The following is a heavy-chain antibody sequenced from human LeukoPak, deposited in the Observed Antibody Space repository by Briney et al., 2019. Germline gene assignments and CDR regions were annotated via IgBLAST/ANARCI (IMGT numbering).Heavy chain of an antibody. CDR3: ARVYQSAEYYFDY. Sequence: SETLSLTCTVSGGSMDSYYWSWIRQPPGKGLEWIGDIYYTGSTEYHPSLKSRVTISLDTSKNQFSLKLTSVTAADTAVYYCARVYQSAEYYFDYWGQGNLVSVSS. CDR1: GGSMDSYY. V-gene: IGHV4-59*01. CDR2: IYYTGST. D-gene: IGHD2-2*01. J-gene: IGHJ4*02.